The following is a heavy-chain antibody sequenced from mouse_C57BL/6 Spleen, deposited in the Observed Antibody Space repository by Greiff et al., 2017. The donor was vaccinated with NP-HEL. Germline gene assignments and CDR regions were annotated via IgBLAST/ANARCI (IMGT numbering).Heavy chain of an antibody. D-gene: IGHD1-1*01. CDR1: GYTFTSYW. CDR3: ARHYYGSSLDY. V-gene: IGHV1-55*01. J-gene: IGHJ2*01. Sequence: QVQLQQPGAELVKPGASVKMSCKASGYTFTSYWITWVKQRPGQGLEWIGEIYPGSGSTNYNEKFKSKATLTVDTSSSTAYMQLSSLTSEDAEVYYCARHYYGSSLDYWGQGTTLTVSS. CDR2: IYPGSGST.